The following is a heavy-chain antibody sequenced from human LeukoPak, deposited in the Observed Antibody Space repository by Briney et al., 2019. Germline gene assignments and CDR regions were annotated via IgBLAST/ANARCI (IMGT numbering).Heavy chain of an antibody. J-gene: IGHJ4*02. D-gene: IGHD6-13*01. V-gene: IGHV1-8*01. CDR2: MNPNSGNT. CDR3: AATTRPSGRIAAAGTREEDYFDY. Sequence: ASVKVSCKASGYTFTSYDINWVRQATGQGLEWMGWMNPNSGNTGYAQKFQGRVTMTRDTSTSTVYMELSSLRSEDTAVYYCAATTRPSGRIAAAGTREEDYFDYWGQGTLVTVSS. CDR1: GYTFTSYD.